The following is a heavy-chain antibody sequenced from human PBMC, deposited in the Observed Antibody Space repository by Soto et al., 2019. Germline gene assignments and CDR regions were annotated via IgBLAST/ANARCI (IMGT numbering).Heavy chain of an antibody. Sequence: NPSETLSLTCAVSGGSISSSNWWSWVRQPPGKGLEWIGEIYHSGSTNYNPSLKSRVTISVDKSKNQFSLKLSSVTAADTAVYYCAALWDYGSPLQHWGQGTLVTVSS. CDR3: AALWDYGSPLQH. D-gene: IGHD4-17*01. CDR1: GGSISSSNW. V-gene: IGHV4-4*02. CDR2: IYHSGST. J-gene: IGHJ1*01.